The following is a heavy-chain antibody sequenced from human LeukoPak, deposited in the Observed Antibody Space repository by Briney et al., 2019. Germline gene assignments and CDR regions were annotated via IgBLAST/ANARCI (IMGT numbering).Heavy chain of an antibody. V-gene: IGHV3-21*01. Sequence: GGSLRLSCAASGFTFSSYSMNWVRQAPGKGLEWVSSISSSSSYIYYADSVKGRFTISRDNAKNSLYLQMNSLRAEDTAVYYCARAPPGSSGYYSYYYYYYGMDVWGQGTTVTVSS. J-gene: IGHJ6*02. CDR1: GFTFSSYS. D-gene: IGHD3-22*01. CDR2: ISSSSSYI. CDR3: ARAPPGSSGYYSYYYYYYGMDV.